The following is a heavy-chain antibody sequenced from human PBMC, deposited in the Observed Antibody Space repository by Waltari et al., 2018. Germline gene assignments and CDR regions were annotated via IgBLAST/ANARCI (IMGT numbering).Heavy chain of an antibody. D-gene: IGHD6-19*01. J-gene: IGHJ4*02. Sequence: QVQLVQSGAEVKKPGASVKVSCKASGYTFTSYYMHWVRQAPGQGLEWMGIINPSGGSTSYAQKSQGRVTMTRDTSTSTVYMELSSLRSEDTAVYYCARDLRGAVAPYYFDYWGQGTLVTVSS. CDR3: ARDLRGAVAPYYFDY. CDR2: INPSGGST. CDR1: GYTFTSYY. V-gene: IGHV1-46*01.